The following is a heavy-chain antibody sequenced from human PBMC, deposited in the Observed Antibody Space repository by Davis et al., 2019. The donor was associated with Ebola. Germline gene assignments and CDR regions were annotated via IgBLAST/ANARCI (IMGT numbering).Heavy chain of an antibody. V-gene: IGHV4-4*07. Sequence: PSETLSLTCTVSGGSISSYYWSWIRQPAEKGLEWIGRIYTSGSTNYNPSLKSRVTMSVDTSKNQFSLKLSSVTAADTAVYYCARVISPSGDNWFDPWGQGTLVTVSS. D-gene: IGHD6-25*01. J-gene: IGHJ5*02. CDR3: ARVISPSGDNWFDP. CDR2: IYTSGST. CDR1: GGSISSYY.